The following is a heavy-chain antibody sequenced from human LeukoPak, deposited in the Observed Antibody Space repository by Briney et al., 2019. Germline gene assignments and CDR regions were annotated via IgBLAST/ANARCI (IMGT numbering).Heavy chain of an antibody. D-gene: IGHD5-18*01. J-gene: IGHJ3*02. CDR1: GGSISSGGYS. V-gene: IGHV4-30-2*01. CDR3: ARDSIGYSYGYAFDI. Sequence: SETLSLTCAVSGGSISSGGYSWSWIRQPPGKGLEWIGYIYHSGSTYYNPSLKSRVTISVDRSKNQFSLKLSSVTAADTAVYYCARDSIGYSYGYAFDIWGQGTMVTVSS. CDR2: IYHSGST.